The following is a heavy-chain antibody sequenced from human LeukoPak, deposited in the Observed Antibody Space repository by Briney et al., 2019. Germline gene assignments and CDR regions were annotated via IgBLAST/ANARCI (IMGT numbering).Heavy chain of an antibody. Sequence: SETLSLTCTVSGGSISSYYWSWIRQPPGKGLEWIGYIYYSGSTNYNPSLKSRVTISVDTSKNQFSLKLSSVTAADTAVYYCARDRSGYDSSGYYYHYYGMDVWGQGTTVTVSS. CDR2: IYYSGST. D-gene: IGHD3-22*01. J-gene: IGHJ6*02. CDR3: ARDRSGYDSSGYYYHYYGMDV. CDR1: GGSISSYY. V-gene: IGHV4-59*01.